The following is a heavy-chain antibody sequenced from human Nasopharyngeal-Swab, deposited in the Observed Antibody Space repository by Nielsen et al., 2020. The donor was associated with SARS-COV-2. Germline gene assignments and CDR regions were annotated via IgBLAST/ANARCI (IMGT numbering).Heavy chain of an antibody. CDR2: INSLSTYI. CDR3: ARERGSSGLDGFDI. D-gene: IGHD6-19*01. Sequence: GASLKISCAASGFTFSAYRMNWVRQAPGKGLEWVSSINSLSTYIHYVDLVKGRFTISRDNAKSSLYLQMNSLRAEDTAVYYCARERGSSGLDGFDIWGQGTMVTVSP. V-gene: IGHV3-21*01. CDR1: GFTFSAYR. J-gene: IGHJ3*02.